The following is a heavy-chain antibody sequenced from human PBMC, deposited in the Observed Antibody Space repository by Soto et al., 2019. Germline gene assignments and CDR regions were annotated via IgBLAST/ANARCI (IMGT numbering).Heavy chain of an antibody. CDR3: AGGGVRGVITRTRDYYGMDV. CDR1: GDSFTNYW. J-gene: IGHJ6*02. CDR2: IYPRDSDT. D-gene: IGHD3-10*01. V-gene: IGHV5-51*01. Sequence: GESLKISCKASGDSFTNYWIGWVRQMPGKGLEWMGVIYPRDSDTKYSPSFQGQVTISADKSTSTAYLQWSSLKASDTAMYYCAGGGVRGVITRTRDYYGMDVWGQGTTVTVSS.